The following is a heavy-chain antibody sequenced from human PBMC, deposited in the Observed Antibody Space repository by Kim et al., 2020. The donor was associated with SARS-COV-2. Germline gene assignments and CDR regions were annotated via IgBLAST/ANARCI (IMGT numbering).Heavy chain of an antibody. J-gene: IGHJ6*01. CDR3: ERDMGTDLWSHCYCYY. V-gene: IGHV3-30*03. CDR2: MSHDATNK. Sequence: GGSLRLSCAASGFTFSSSAMHWVRQAPGKGLEWVADMSHDATNKYNDYPETGRFSISRDNSKNTMSLQMKSQSAEDKDLYYCERDMGTDLWSHCYCYY. D-gene: IGHD2-21*01. CDR1: GFTFSSSA.